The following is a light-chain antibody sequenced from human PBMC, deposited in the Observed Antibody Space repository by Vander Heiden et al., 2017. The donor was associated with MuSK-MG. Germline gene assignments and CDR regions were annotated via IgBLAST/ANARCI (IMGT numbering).Light chain of an antibody. Sequence: EIVMTQSTGSLSVSPGERATLSCRASQSVSSDLAWYQQKPGQAPRLLIYCASTRATGIPARFSGSGSGTEFTLTISSLQSEDFAVYYCQQYNKCPRTFGQGTKVEIK. J-gene: IGKJ1*01. CDR3: QQYNKCPRT. CDR1: QSVSSD. V-gene: IGKV3-15*01. CDR2: CAS.